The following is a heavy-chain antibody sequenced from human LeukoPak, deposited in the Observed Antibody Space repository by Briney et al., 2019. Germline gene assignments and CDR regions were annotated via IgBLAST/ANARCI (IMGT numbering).Heavy chain of an antibody. Sequence: PGGPLRLSCAASGFTFSRYVMSWVRQAPGKGLQWVSFISGSGGSTFYADSVKGRFTISRDNSKNTLYLQTSSLTAEDTAVYYCAKGSDQFNYYNYMDVWGKGTTVTVSS. D-gene: IGHD3-3*01. V-gene: IGHV3-23*01. CDR3: AKGSDQFNYYNYMDV. J-gene: IGHJ6*03. CDR2: ISGSGGST. CDR1: GFTFSRYV.